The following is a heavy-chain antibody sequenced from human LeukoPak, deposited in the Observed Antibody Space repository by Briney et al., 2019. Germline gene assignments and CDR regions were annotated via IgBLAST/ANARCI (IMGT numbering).Heavy chain of an antibody. CDR2: INHSGST. V-gene: IGHV4-34*01. J-gene: IGHJ3*02. Sequence: SETLSLTCAVYGGSFSGYYWSWIRQPPGKGLEWIGEINHSGSTNYNPSLKSRVTISVDTSKNQFSLKLSSVIAADTAVYYCARPGSSSLVRGAFDIWGQGTMVTVSS. CDR3: ARPGSSSLVRGAFDI. CDR1: GGSFSGYY. D-gene: IGHD6-13*01.